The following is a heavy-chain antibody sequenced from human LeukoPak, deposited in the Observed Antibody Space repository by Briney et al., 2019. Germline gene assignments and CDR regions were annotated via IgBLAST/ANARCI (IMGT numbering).Heavy chain of an antibody. D-gene: IGHD3-10*01. J-gene: IGHJ5*02. CDR2: ISYDGSNK. V-gene: IGHV3-30*04. CDR3: AREAYGMVRGVMSPFDP. CDR1: GFTFSSYA. Sequence: GRSLRLSCAASGFTFSSYAMHWVRQAPGKGLEWVAVISYDGSNKYYADSVKGRFTISRDNSKNTLYLQMNSLRAEDTAVYYCAREAYGMVRGVMSPFDPWGQGTLVTVSS.